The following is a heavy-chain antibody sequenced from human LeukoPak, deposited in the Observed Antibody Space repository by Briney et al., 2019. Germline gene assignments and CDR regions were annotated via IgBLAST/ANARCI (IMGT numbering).Heavy chain of an antibody. CDR1: GGYISRHF. J-gene: IGHJ3*02. Sequence: SETLSLTCSVSGGYISRHFWSWIRRPPGKGLDWIAFIHYSGRTKYNPSLQSRVTISIDTSENNFSLKLTSVTAADTAVYYCARLLDNDSSGDPDTFDMWGQGTVVSVSS. D-gene: IGHD3-22*01. V-gene: IGHV4-59*11. CDR3: ARLLDNDSSGDPDTFDM. CDR2: IHYSGRT.